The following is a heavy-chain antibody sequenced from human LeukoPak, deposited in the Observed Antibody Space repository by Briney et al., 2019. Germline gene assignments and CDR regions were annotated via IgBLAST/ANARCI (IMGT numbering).Heavy chain of an antibody. D-gene: IGHD4-17*01. J-gene: IGHJ4*02. CDR2: ISGSGGST. V-gene: IGHV3-23*01. Sequence: GGSLRLSCAASGFTFSSYGMSWVRQAPGKGLEWVSAISGSGGSTYFADSVKGRFTISRDNSKNTLYLQMNSLRAEDTAVYYCAKNYGDYVGDYFDYWGQGTLVTVSS. CDR1: GFTFSSYG. CDR3: AKNYGDYVGDYFDY.